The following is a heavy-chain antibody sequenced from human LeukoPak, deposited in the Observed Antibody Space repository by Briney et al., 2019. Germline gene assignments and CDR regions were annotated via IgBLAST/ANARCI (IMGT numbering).Heavy chain of an antibody. D-gene: IGHD5-24*01. V-gene: IGHV3-7*01. Sequence: GGSLRLSCAASGFTVSSNYMSWVRQAPGKGLEWVANIKQDGSEKYYVDSVKGRFTVSRDNAKNSLYLQMNSLRAEDTAVYYCARPRWLQFGPHDCWGQGTLVTVSS. CDR2: IKQDGSEK. CDR1: GFTVSSNY. J-gene: IGHJ4*02. CDR3: ARPRWLQFGPHDC.